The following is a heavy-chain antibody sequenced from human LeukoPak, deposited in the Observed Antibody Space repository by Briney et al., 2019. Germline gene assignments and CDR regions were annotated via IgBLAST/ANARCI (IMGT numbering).Heavy chain of an antibody. Sequence: PGGSLRLSCAASGFTVSSNDMSWVRQAPGKGLECISVIYSGGSTDYADSMKGRLTISRDNSKNTLYLQMNSLRAEDTAVYYCARVVDHDYGDYYLDYWGQGTLVTVSS. CDR2: IYSGGST. V-gene: IGHV3-53*01. D-gene: IGHD4-17*01. CDR3: ARVVDHDYGDYYLDY. J-gene: IGHJ4*02. CDR1: GFTVSSND.